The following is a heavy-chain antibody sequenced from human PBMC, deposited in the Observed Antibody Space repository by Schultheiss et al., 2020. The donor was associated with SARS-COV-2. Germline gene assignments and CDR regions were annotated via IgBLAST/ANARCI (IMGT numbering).Heavy chain of an antibody. CDR3: ARLGYNDNSPIFYYFYGLDV. D-gene: IGHD3-22*01. Sequence: SQTLSLTCTVSGGSISSYYWSWIRQPPGKGLEWIGYIYYSGSTNYNPSLKSRVTISVDTSKNQFSLRLNSVTAADTAVYYCARLGYNDNSPIFYYFYGLDVWGQGTTVTVSS. J-gene: IGHJ6*02. CDR2: IYYSGST. CDR1: GGSISSYY. V-gene: IGHV4-59*12.